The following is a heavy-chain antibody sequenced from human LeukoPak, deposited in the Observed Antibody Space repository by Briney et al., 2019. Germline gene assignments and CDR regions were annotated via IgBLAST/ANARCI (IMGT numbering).Heavy chain of an antibody. D-gene: IGHD3-16*01. CDR2: ISSTSSAV. CDR1: GFTFSSYS. Sequence: GGSLRLSCAASGFTFSSYSMNWVRQAPGKGLEWLSYISSTSSAVYYADSLKGRFTISRDNAKNSLYLQMDSLRAEDTAVYYCARIIGSYGDSAYWGQGTLVTVSS. CDR3: ARIIGSYGDSAY. J-gene: IGHJ4*02. V-gene: IGHV3-48*04.